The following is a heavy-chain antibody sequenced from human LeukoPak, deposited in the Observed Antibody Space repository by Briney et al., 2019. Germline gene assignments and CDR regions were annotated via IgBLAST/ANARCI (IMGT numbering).Heavy chain of an antibody. V-gene: IGHV3-21*04. Sequence: GGSLRLSCAASGFTFSSYSMNWVRQAPGKGLEWVSSISSSSSYIYYADSVKGRFTISRDNAKNSLYLQMNSLRAEDTAVYYCAREPIWFGEYYYNMDVWGKGTTVTISS. D-gene: IGHD3-10*01. CDR1: GFTFSSYS. CDR2: ISSSSSYI. CDR3: AREPIWFGEYYYNMDV. J-gene: IGHJ6*03.